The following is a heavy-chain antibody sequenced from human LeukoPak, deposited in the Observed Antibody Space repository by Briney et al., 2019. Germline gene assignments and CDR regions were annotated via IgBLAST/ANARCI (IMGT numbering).Heavy chain of an antibody. CDR1: GYTFTSYA. CDR2: ISAYNGNT. J-gene: IGHJ2*01. CDR3: ARITMVRGVIFDWYFDL. V-gene: IGHV1-18*01. D-gene: IGHD3-10*01. Sequence: ASVKVSCKASGYTFTSYAMNWVRQAPGQGLEWMGWISAYNGNTNYAQKLQGRVTMTTDTSTSIAHMELRSLRSDDTAVYYCARITMVRGVIFDWYFDLWGRGTLVAVSS.